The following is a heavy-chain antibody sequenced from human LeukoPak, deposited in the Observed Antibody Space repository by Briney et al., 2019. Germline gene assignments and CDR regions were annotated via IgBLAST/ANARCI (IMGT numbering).Heavy chain of an antibody. CDR2: ISGNGNNI. D-gene: IGHD3-3*01. V-gene: IGHV3-43*02. CDR1: GFTFEDYA. CDR3: AKDLPQYYDFWSGYYGGFDY. J-gene: IGHJ4*02. Sequence: GVSLRLSCAASGFTFEDYAMHWVRQGPGKGLEWVSLISGNGNNIYYADSVKGRFTISRDNSKNSLYLQMNSLRTEDTALYYCAKDLPQYYDFWSGYYGGFDYWGQGTLVTVSS.